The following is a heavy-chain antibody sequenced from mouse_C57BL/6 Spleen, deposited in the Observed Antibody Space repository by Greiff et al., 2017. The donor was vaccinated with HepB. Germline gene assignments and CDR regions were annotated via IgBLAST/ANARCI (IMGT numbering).Heavy chain of an antibody. J-gene: IGHJ4*01. D-gene: IGHD1-1*01. CDR2: IRNKANNHAT. CDR1: GFTFSDAW. CDR3: TRRYGSSYYYAMDY. Sequence: EVKVEESGGGLVQPGGSMKLSCAASGFTFSDAWMDWVRQSPEKGLEWVAEIRNKANNHATYYAESVKGRFTISRDDSKSSVYLQMNSLRAEDTGIYYCTRRYGSSYYYAMDYWGQGTSVTVSS. V-gene: IGHV6-6*01.